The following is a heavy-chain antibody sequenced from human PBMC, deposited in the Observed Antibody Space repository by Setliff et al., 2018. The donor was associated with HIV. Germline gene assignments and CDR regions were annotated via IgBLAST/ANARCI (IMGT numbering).Heavy chain of an antibody. Sequence: SETLSLTCTVTGYSISSGYYWAWIRQPPGKGLEWIGYIYHAGNTYYNPSLKSRVTISVDTSKTQLSLRLTSLSAADTAVYYCARFPHEREPKTWGQGTLVTVSS. V-gene: IGHV4-38-2*02. CDR3: ARFPHEREPKT. J-gene: IGHJ1*01. CDR1: GYSISSGYY. CDR2: IYHAGNT. D-gene: IGHD1-1*01.